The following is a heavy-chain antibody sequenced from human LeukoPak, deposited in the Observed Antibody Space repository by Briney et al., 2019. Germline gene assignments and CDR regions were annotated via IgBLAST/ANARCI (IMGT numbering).Heavy chain of an antibody. J-gene: IGHJ4*02. CDR1: GFTFSSYA. D-gene: IGHD3-22*01. Sequence: HTGGSLRLSCAASGFTFSSYAMSWVRQAPGKGLEWVSAISGSGGSTYYADSVKGRFTISRDNSKNTLYLQMNSLRAEDTAVYYCAKEYYDSSGYYYPTPFDYWGQGTLVTVSS. CDR3: AKEYYDSSGYYYPTPFDY. V-gene: IGHV3-23*01. CDR2: ISGSGGST.